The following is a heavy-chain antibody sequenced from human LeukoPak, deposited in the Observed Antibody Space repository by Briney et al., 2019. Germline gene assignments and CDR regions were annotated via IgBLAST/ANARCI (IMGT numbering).Heavy chain of an antibody. D-gene: IGHD6-13*01. Sequence: ASVKVSCKASGYTFTSYGISWVRQAPGQGLEWMGRISAYNGNTNYAQKLQGRVTMTTDTSTSTAYMELRSLRSDDTAVYYCARPIAAAGTDYYYGMDVWGKGTTVTVSS. J-gene: IGHJ6*04. CDR1: GYTFTSYG. V-gene: IGHV1-18*04. CDR3: ARPIAAAGTDYYYGMDV. CDR2: ISAYNGNT.